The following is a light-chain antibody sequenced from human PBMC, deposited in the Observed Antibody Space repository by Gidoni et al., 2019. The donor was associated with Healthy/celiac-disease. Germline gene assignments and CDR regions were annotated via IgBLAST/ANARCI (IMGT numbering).Light chain of an antibody. CDR1: QSVSSY. CDR2: DAS. Sequence: EIVLTQSPATLSLPPGERATLSCRASQSVSSYLAWSQQKPGQAPRLLIYDASNRATGIPARFSGSGSGTDFTLTISSLEPEDFAVYYCQQRSNWPPHFGQGTRLEIK. J-gene: IGKJ5*01. V-gene: IGKV3-11*01. CDR3: QQRSNWPPH.